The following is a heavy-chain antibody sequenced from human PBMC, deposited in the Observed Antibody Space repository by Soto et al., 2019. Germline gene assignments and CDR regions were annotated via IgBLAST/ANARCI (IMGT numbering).Heavy chain of an antibody. CDR1: GYSFTSYW. CDR3: ARHRSAIGQLPKRYYYYGMDV. CDR2: IYPGDSDT. D-gene: IGHD2-2*01. J-gene: IGHJ6*02. V-gene: IGHV5-51*01. Sequence: GESLKISCKGSGYSFTSYWIGWVRQMPGKGLEWVGIIYPGDSDTRYSPSFQGQVTISADKSISTAYLQWSSLKASDTAMYYCARHRSAIGQLPKRYYYYGMDVWGQGTTVTVSS.